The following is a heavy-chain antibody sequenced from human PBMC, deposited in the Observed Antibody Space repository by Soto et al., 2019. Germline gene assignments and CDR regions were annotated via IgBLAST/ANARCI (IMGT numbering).Heavy chain of an antibody. CDR3: AKAKLLWFGEYYGMDV. CDR2: ISGSGGSR. V-gene: IGHV3-23*01. CDR1: GFTFSSYA. J-gene: IGHJ6*02. Sequence: GGSLRLSCAASGFTFSSYAMSWVRQAPGKGLEWVSAISGSGGSRYYADSVKGRFTISRDNSKNTLYLQMNSLRAEDTAVYYCAKAKLLWFGEYYGMDVWGQGTTVTVSS. D-gene: IGHD3-10*01.